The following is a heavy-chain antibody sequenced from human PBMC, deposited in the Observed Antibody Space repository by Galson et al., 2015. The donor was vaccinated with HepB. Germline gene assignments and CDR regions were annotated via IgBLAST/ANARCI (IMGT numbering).Heavy chain of an antibody. CDR2: FDPEDGET. CDR1: GYTLTELS. CDR3: ATVIKWELPNWFDP. V-gene: IGHV1-24*01. Sequence: SVKVSCKVSGYTLTELSMHWVRQAPGKGLEWMGGFDPEDGETIYAQKFQGRVTMTEDTSTDTAYMELSSLRSEDTAVYYCATVIKWELPNWFDPWGQGTLVTVSS. J-gene: IGHJ5*02. D-gene: IGHD1-26*01.